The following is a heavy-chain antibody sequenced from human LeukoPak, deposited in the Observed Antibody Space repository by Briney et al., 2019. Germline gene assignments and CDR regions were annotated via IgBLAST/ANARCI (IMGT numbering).Heavy chain of an antibody. D-gene: IGHD3-10*01. Sequence: SETLSLTCVVSGGSINNNKWWSWVRQPPGKGLEWIGDVYYSGSTNYNPSLKSRVTISVDTSKNQFSLKLSSVTAADTAVYYCARSPYMVRGLVDWFDPWGQGTLVTVSS. V-gene: IGHV4-4*02. CDR2: VYYSGST. CDR1: GGSINNNKW. CDR3: ARSPYMVRGLVDWFDP. J-gene: IGHJ5*02.